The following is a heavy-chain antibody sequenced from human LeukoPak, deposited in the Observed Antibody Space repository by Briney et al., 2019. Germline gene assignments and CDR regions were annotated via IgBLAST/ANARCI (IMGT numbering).Heavy chain of an antibody. D-gene: IGHD4-11*01. J-gene: IGHJ6*03. Sequence: SETLSLTCTVSGGSISSYYWSWIRQPAGKGLEWIGRIYTSGSTNYNPSLKSRVTMSVDTSKNQFSLKLSSVTAADTAVYYCARAIDYSNYKGDYYYYYYMDVWGKGTTVTVSS. CDR2: IYTSGST. CDR1: GGSISSYY. CDR3: ARAIDYSNYKGDYYYYYYMDV. V-gene: IGHV4-4*07.